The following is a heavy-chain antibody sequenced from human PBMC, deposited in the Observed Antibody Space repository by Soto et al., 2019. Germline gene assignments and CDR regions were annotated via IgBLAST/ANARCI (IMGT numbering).Heavy chain of an antibody. J-gene: IGHJ6*02. Sequence: GGSLRLSCVASGFTFDTYGIHWVRQAPGKGLQWVALISYEGSNTYYADSVRGRFTISRDNSKNTLYLQMNTLRPEDAGLYYCARVTPGNNLYYFSVLHFWGQGTSVTVSS. D-gene: IGHD1-1*01. CDR2: ISYEGSNT. CDR3: ARVTPGNNLYYFSVLHF. CDR1: GFTFDTYG. V-gene: IGHV3-30-3*01.